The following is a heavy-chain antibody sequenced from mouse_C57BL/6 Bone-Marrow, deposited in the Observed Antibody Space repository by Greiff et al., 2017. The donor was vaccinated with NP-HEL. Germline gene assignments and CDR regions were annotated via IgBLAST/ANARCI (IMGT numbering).Heavy chain of an antibody. V-gene: IGHV1-19*01. D-gene: IGHD2-4*01. CDR3: ARKVYYDPFDY. CDR1: GYTFTDYY. CDR2: INPYNGGT. J-gene: IGHJ2*01. Sequence: VQLKQSGPVLVKPGASVKMSCKASGYTFTDYYMNWVKQSHGKSLEWMGVINPYNGGTSYNQKFKGKATLTVDKSSSTAYMELNSLTSEDSAVYYCARKVYYDPFDYWGQGTTLTVSS.